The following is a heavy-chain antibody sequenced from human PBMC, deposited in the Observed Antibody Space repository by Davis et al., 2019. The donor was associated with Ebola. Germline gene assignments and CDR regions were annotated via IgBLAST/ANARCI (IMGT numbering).Heavy chain of an antibody. CDR3: AHIPIGYSKTTYYYYGMDV. D-gene: IGHD4-11*01. CDR1: GYTFTSYY. CDR2: INPSGGST. J-gene: IGHJ6*02. Sequence: ASVKVSCKASGYTFTSYYMHWVRQAPGQGLEWMGIINPSGGSTSYAQKFQGRVTITRDTSASTAYMELSSLRSEDTAVYYCAHIPIGYSKTTYYYYGMDVWGQGTTVTVS. V-gene: IGHV1-46*01.